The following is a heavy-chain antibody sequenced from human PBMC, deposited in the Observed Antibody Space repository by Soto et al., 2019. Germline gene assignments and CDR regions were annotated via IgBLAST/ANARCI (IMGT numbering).Heavy chain of an antibody. CDR2: IIPIFGTA. CDR1: GGTFSSYA. J-gene: IGHJ6*01. V-gene: IGHV1-69*06. CDR3: ARLAATRPGV. Sequence: ASVKVSCKASGGTFSSYAISWVRQAPGQGLEWMGGIIPIFGTANYAQKFQGRVTITADKSTSTAYMELSSLRAEDTAVYYCARLAATRPGVWGQGTTVTVSS. D-gene: IGHD2-15*01.